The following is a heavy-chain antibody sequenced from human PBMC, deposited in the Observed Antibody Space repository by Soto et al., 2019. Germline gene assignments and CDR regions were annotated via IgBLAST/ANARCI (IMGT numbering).Heavy chain of an antibody. Sequence: QVQLVESGGGVVQPGRSLRLSCAASGFTFKNNGMHWVRQAPGKGLEWVAIISYHGNNQFYADSVKGRFTISRDNSNNTLYLEMNSLRPEDTAGYYCAKDLALGFWSGNYYFDHWGQGTLVTVSS. CDR1: GFTFKNNG. CDR3: AKDLALGFWSGNYYFDH. D-gene: IGHD3-3*01. V-gene: IGHV3-30*18. CDR2: ISYHGNNQ. J-gene: IGHJ4*02.